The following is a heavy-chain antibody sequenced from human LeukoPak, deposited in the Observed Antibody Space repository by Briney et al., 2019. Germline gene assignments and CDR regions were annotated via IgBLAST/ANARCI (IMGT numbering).Heavy chain of an antibody. Sequence: PSETLSLTCAVSGGSISSGGYSWSRIRLPPGKGLEWIGYIYHSGSTYYNPSLKSRVTISVDRSKNQFSLKLSSVTAADTAVYYCARGRKGGYSSSWLYWYFDLWGRGTLVTVSS. CDR2: IYHSGST. CDR1: GGSISSGGYS. D-gene: IGHD6-13*01. CDR3: ARGRKGGYSSSWLYWYFDL. J-gene: IGHJ2*01. V-gene: IGHV4-30-2*01.